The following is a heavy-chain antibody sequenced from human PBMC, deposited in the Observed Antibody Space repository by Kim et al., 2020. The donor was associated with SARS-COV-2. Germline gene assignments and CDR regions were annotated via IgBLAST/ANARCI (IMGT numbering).Heavy chain of an antibody. Sequence: GGSLRLSCAASGFTFSSYSMNWVRQAPGKGLEWVSYISSSSSTIYYADSVKGRFTISRDNAKNSLYLQMNSLRDEDTAVYYCARGPRVGLELRRHLEQNWFDPWGQGTLVTVSS. CDR3: ARGPRVGLELRRHLEQNWFDP. CDR1: GFTFSSYS. V-gene: IGHV3-48*02. CDR2: ISSSSSTI. D-gene: IGHD1-7*01. J-gene: IGHJ5*02.